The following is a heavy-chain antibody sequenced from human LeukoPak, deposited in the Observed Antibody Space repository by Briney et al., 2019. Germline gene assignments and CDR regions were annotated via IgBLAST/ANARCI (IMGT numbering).Heavy chain of an antibody. CDR2: IYYSGRT. D-gene: IGHD2-2*01. V-gene: IGHV4-39*07. CDR3: AREGSSFDY. CDR1: GGSISSTSYY. J-gene: IGHJ4*02. Sequence: PSETLSLTCTVSGGSISSTSYYWGWIRQPPGKGLEWIGSIYYSGRTYYNPSLKSRVSISVDTSKNQFSLNLSSVTAADTAVYYCAREGSSFDYWGQGTLVTVSS.